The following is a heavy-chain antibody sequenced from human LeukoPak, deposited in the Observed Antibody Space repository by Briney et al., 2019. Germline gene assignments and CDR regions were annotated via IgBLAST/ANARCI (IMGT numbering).Heavy chain of an antibody. D-gene: IGHD1-7*01. CDR3: ARDLELELLWFDP. CDR1: GYTFTGYY. CDR2: INPNSGGT. J-gene: IGHJ5*02. Sequence: GASVKVSCKASGYTFTGYYMHWVRQAPGQGLEWMGWINPNSGGTNYAQKFQGRVTMTRDTSISTAYMELSRLRSDDTAVYYCARDLELELLWFDPWGQGTLVTVSS. V-gene: IGHV1-2*02.